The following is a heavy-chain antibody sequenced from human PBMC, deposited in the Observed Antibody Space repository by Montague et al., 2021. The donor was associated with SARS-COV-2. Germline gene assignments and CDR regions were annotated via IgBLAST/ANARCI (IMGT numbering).Heavy chain of an antibody. CDR2: IYYSGST. J-gene: IGHJ2*01. CDR3: AGDRGRFWHFDL. Sequence: SDTLSLTRTVSGGSISSYYWNWIRQSPGKGLEWIGYIYYSGSTKXNPSFKSRVTMLVDTSKRQMSLRLNSVTAADTAVYYCAGDRGRFWHFDLWGRGTLVTVSS. V-gene: IGHV4-59*01. D-gene: IGHD5-12*01. CDR1: GGSISSYY.